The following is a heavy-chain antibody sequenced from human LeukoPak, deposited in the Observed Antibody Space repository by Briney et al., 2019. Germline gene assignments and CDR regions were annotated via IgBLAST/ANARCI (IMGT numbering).Heavy chain of an antibody. J-gene: IGHJ4*02. CDR1: GYTCTTYY. CDR3: ARGRSQLWFFNY. CDR2: INPSSDST. D-gene: IGHD3-10*01. V-gene: IGHV1-46*01. Sequence: ASVKVSCKASGYTCTTYYIHWVRHPPGQGLEWMGMINPSSDSTSYAQKFQSRGTMTRDTSTTTVYMALSRLISDDTAVYFCARGRSQLWFFNYWGQGTLVTVSS.